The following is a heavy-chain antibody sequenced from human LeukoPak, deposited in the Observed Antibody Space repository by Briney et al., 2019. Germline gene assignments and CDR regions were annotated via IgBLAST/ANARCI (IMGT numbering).Heavy chain of an antibody. CDR3: VRGPYGSSISNWFDP. J-gene: IGHJ5*02. CDR2: IYYNGDT. D-gene: IGHD3-10*01. CDR1: GGPITDS. V-gene: IGHV4-59*01. Sequence: SETLSLTCSVSGGPITDSWRWIRQAPGKGVEWIGYIYYNGDTHNNPSLNSRLSMSVDTPNKQFSLNLRSVTAADTAVYYCVRGPYGSSISNWFDPWGQGLLVTVSS.